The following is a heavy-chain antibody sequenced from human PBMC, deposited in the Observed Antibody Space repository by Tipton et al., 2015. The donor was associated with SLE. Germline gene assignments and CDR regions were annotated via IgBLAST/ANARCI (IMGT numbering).Heavy chain of an antibody. CDR2: IYYNGRT. Sequence: TLSLTCTVSGGSISSYYWSWIRQPPGKGLEWIGYIYYNGRTKYNPSLESRVTLSADSSKNQFSLKLTSVTAADTAVYYCARHFGSYLESDYWGQGTLVTVSS. CDR1: GGSISSYY. V-gene: IGHV4-59*08. CDR3: ARHFGSYLESDY. D-gene: IGHD1-26*01. J-gene: IGHJ4*02.